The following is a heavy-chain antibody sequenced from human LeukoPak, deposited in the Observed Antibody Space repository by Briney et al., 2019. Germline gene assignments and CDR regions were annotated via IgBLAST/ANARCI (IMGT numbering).Heavy chain of an antibody. V-gene: IGHV3-23*01. CDR1: GFTFSSYA. CDR3: AKEHMDLSKSYDP. CDR2: ISGSGGST. J-gene: IGHJ5*02. D-gene: IGHD3-10*01. Sequence: GGSLRLSCAASGFTFSSYAMSWVRQAPGKGLEWVSVISGSGGSTYYADSVKGRFTISRDNSKSTLYLQIHSLRAEDTAVYYCAKEHMDLSKSYDPWGRGTLVTVSS.